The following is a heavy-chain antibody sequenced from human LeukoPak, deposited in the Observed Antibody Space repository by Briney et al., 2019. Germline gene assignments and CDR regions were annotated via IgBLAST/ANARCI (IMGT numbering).Heavy chain of an antibody. J-gene: IGHJ5*02. V-gene: IGHV4-59*08. Sequence: PSETLSLTCNVSGGSISSYYWSWLRQPPGKGLEGLGNIYYSGSTDYNPSLKSRVTISVDTSKNQFSLKVSSVTAADTAVYYCARTSYSGSYYRFDPWGQGTLVTVSS. CDR2: IYYSGST. CDR3: ARTSYSGSYYRFDP. CDR1: GGSISSYY. D-gene: IGHD1-26*01.